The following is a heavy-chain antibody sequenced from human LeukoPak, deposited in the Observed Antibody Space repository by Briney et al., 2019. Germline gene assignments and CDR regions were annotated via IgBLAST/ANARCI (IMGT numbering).Heavy chain of an antibody. CDR1: GLSFSAYW. D-gene: IGHD1-1*01. CDR2: IKVDGTEK. J-gene: IGHJ4*02. V-gene: IGHV3-7*05. Sequence: GGSLRLSCAASGLSFSAYWMSWVRQAPGKGLEWVANIKVDGTEKYYVDSVKGRFTISRDNAKNSLSLQMSGLRAEDSAVYYCARDRNGSGTAFDHWGRGTLVTVSS. CDR3: ARDRNGSGTAFDH.